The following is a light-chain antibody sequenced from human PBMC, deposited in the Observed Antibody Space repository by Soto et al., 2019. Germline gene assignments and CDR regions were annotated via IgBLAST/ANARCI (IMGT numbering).Light chain of an antibody. CDR3: QPRSRWPQTWT. CDR2: EAS. J-gene: IGKJ1*01. CDR1: QNIGNY. V-gene: IGKV3-11*01. Sequence: EIVLTQSPATLSLSPGERATLSCRASQNIGNYLAWYRQKPGQAPRLLIYEASNRATCIPARFSGSGSGTDFSLAISRIAPEDFSVYDCQPRSRWPQTWTFGQGTRVEIK.